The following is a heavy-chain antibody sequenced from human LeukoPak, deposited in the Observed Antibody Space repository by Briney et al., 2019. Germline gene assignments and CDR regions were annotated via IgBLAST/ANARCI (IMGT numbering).Heavy chain of an antibody. D-gene: IGHD3-3*01. V-gene: IGHV4-59*12. CDR2: IYYSGST. Sequence: SETLSLTCTVSGGSISSYYWSWIRQPPGKGLEWIGYIYYSGSTNYNPSLKSRVTISVDTSKNQFSLKLSSVTAADTAAYYCARGDFWSGYYYFDYWGQGTLVTVSS. CDR1: GGSISSYY. J-gene: IGHJ4*02. CDR3: ARGDFWSGYYYFDY.